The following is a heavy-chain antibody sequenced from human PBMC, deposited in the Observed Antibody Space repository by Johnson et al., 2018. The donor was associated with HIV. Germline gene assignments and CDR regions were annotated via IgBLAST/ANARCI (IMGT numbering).Heavy chain of an antibody. D-gene: IGHD6-13*01. CDR3: ASSNVVGYSNYPDAFDI. CDR2: IKQDGIET. Sequence: VQLVESGGGLVQPGGSLRLSCAASGFTFSSYWMSWVRQAPGKGLEWVANIKQDGIETYYVDSVKGRFTISRDNAKNSLYLQMNSLRAEDTAVYYCASSNVVGYSNYPDAFDIWGQGTMVTVSS. V-gene: IGHV3-7*05. CDR1: GFTFSSYW. J-gene: IGHJ3*02.